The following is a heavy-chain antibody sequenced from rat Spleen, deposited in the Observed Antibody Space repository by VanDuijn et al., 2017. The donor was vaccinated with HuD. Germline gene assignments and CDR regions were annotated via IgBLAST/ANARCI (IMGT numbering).Heavy chain of an antibody. Sequence: EVQLVESGGGLVPPGRSLKLSCAASGFTFSNYDMAWVRQAPTKGLEWIASISTGSDNTYYRGSVKGRFTISRDDAKNTQYLQMDSLWSEDTATYYCATEGDYDGSVMDAWGQGASVTVSS. D-gene: IGHD1-12*03. CDR3: ATEGDYDGSVMDA. CDR1: GFTFSNYD. J-gene: IGHJ4*01. CDR2: ISTGSDNT. V-gene: IGHV5S13*01.